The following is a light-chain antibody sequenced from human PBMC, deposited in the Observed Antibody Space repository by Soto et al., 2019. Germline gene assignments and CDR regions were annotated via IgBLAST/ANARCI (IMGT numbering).Light chain of an antibody. CDR1: LSISRH. V-gene: IGKV3-15*01. J-gene: IGKJ4*01. CDR3: QQYNNWPLT. Sequence: EIVVKQSPATLYVSPGERATLSCMASLSISRHLAWYQQKPGQAPRLLIYGASTGATGIPARLSGSGSGTEFTLTISSLQSEYFAVYYCQQYNNWPLTFGGGTKVEIK. CDR2: GAS.